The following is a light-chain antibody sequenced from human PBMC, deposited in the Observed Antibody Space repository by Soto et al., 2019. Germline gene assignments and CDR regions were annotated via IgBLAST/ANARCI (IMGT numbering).Light chain of an antibody. CDR2: DDN. CDR1: SSNIGANYD. Sequence: QSVLTQPPSVSGAPGQRVTISCTGSSSNIGANYDVHWYQQLPGTAPKLLIYDDNKRPSGIPDRFSGSKSGTSATLGITGFQTGDEADYYCGSWDSSLSAYVFGTGTKLTVL. CDR3: GSWDSSLSAYV. V-gene: IGLV1-51*01. J-gene: IGLJ1*01.